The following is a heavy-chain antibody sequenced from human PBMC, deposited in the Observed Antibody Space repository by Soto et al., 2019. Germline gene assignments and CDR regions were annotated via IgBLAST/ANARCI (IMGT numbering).Heavy chain of an antibody. CDR1: GYTFTSYY. CDR2: INPSDGST. V-gene: IGHV1-46*01. Sequence: ASVKVSCKASGYTFTSYYMHWVRQAPGQGLEWMGIINPSDGSTSYAQKFQDRVIMTRDTSTSTVYMELSSLRSEDTTVYYCARTPTLIVGYYFDYWGQGSLVTVSS. J-gene: IGHJ4*02. D-gene: IGHD3-22*01. CDR3: ARTPTLIVGYYFDY.